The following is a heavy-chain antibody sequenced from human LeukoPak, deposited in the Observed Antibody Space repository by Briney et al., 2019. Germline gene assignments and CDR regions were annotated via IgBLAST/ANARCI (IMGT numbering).Heavy chain of an antibody. D-gene: IGHD6-19*01. J-gene: IGHJ5*02. CDR2: INPNSGGT. V-gene: IGHV1-2*02. CDR3: ARGQPQWLVRYNWFDP. Sequence: ASVKGSRRGSAYSFTGFYMPWVPQAPEQRLEWMGWINPNSGGTNYAQKFQGRVTMTRDTSISTAYMELSRLRSDDTAVYYCARGQPQWLVRYNWFDPWGQGILVTVSS. CDR1: AYSFTGFY.